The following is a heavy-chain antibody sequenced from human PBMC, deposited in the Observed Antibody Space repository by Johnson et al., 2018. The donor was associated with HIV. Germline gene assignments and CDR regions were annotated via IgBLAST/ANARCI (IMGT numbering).Heavy chain of an antibody. J-gene: IGHJ3*02. CDR1: GFTVSSND. CDR3: AKDKLRSGFSAFDI. D-gene: IGHD6-25*01. Sequence: VQLVETGGGLIQPGGSLRLSCADSGFTVSSNDIHWVRQATGKGLESVSPIGPAADTYYPGSVKGRFTVSRENAKNSWYLQMNSLRAGDTAVFYCAKDKLRSGFSAFDIWGQGTMVTVSS. V-gene: IGHV3-13*01. CDR2: IGPAADT.